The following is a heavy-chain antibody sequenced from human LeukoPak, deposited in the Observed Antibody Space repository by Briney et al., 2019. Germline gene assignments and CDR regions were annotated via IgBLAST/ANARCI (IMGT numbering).Heavy chain of an antibody. CDR2: INHSGST. Sequence: SETLSLTCAVYGGSFSGYYWSWIRQPPGKGLEWIGEINHSGSTNYNPSLKSRVTISVDTPKNQFSLKLSSVTAADTAIYYCARTYYYGSGRYFDYWGQGTLVTVSS. CDR3: ARTYYYGSGRYFDY. J-gene: IGHJ4*02. D-gene: IGHD3-10*01. CDR1: GGSFSGYY. V-gene: IGHV4-34*01.